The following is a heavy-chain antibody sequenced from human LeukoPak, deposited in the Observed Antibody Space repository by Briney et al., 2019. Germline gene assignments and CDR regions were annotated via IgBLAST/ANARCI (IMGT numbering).Heavy chain of an antibody. J-gene: IGHJ4*02. Sequence: GGSLRLSCAASGFTSTNYWMHWVRQAPGKGLVWVSRINGDGSSTTYADSVKGRFTISRDNSKNTLYLQMNSLRAEDTAVYYCAKVPSGELLYFIFDYWGQGTLVTVSS. CDR3: AKVPSGELLYFIFDY. D-gene: IGHD3-10*01. CDR2: INGDGSST. V-gene: IGHV3-74*01. CDR1: GFTSTNYW.